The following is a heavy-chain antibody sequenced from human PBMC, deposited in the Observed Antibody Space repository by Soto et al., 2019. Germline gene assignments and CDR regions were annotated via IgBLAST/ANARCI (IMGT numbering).Heavy chain of an antibody. CDR3: AASRYCSSGSCYSFEY. CDR2: ISVGGGVM. J-gene: IGHJ4*02. D-gene: IGHD2-15*01. Sequence: EVRMLESGGALVQPGGSLRLSCAASGLTFNIYAVAWVRRAPGKGWEWVSVISVGGGVMWYTDSVKGRFTISRDNSKNTVYMQLDSLRAEDTALYFCAASRYCSSGSCYSFEYWGQGTQVTVSS. CDR1: GLTFNIYA. V-gene: IGHV3-23*01.